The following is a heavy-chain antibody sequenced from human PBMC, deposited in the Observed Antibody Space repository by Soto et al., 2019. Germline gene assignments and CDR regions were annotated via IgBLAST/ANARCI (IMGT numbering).Heavy chain of an antibody. CDR3: ASPSTTVGY. J-gene: IGHJ4*02. CDR2: ISYDGSNK. Sequence: PGGSLRLSCAAAGVTFSSYAMHWVRQAPGKGLEWVAVISYDGSNKYHADSVKGRFTISRDNSKNTLYLQMNSLRAEDTAVYYCASPSTTVGYWGQGTLVTVSS. V-gene: IGHV3-30-3*01. CDR1: GVTFSSYA. D-gene: IGHD4-4*01.